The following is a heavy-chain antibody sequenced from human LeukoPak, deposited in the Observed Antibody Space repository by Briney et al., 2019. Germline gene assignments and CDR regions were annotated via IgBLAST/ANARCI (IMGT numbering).Heavy chain of an antibody. CDR3: ARGRIGVGKNSNTFDY. Sequence: SVKVSCKASGGTFSSYAISWVRQAPGQGLEWMGGIIPIFGTANYAQKFQGRVTITADESTSTAYIELSSLRSEDTAVYYCARGRIGVGKNSNTFDYWGQGTLVTVSS. J-gene: IGHJ4*02. D-gene: IGHD2/OR15-2a*01. V-gene: IGHV1-69*13. CDR2: IIPIFGTA. CDR1: GGTFSSYA.